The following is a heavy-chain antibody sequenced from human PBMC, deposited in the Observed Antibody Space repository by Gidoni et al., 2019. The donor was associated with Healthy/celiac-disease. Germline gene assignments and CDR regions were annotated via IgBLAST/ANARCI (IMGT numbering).Heavy chain of an antibody. CDR2: ISSSSSYI. Sequence: EVQLVESGGGLVKPGGSLRLSCAASGFTFSSYSMNWVRQAPGKGLEWVSSISSSSSYIYYADSVKGRFTISRDNAKNSLYLQMNSLRAEDTAVYYCARDWTSLGSYFYWGQGTLVTVSS. CDR1: GFTFSSYS. D-gene: IGHD1-26*01. V-gene: IGHV3-21*01. CDR3: ARDWTSLGSYFY. J-gene: IGHJ4*02.